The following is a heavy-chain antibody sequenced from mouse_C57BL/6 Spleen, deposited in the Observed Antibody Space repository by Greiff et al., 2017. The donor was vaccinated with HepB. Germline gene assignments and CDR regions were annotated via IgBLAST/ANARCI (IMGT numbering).Heavy chain of an antibody. V-gene: IGHV1-26*01. J-gene: IGHJ2*01. CDR2: INPNNGGT. Sequence: QVQQSGPELVKPGASVKISCKASGYTFTDYYMNWVKQSHGKSLEWIGDINPNNGGTSYNQKFKGKATLTVDKSSSTAYMELRSLTSEDSAVYYCARGEGYYGSSYYFDYWGQGTTLTVSS. CDR3: ARGEGYYGSSYYFDY. CDR1: GYTFTDYY. D-gene: IGHD1-1*01.